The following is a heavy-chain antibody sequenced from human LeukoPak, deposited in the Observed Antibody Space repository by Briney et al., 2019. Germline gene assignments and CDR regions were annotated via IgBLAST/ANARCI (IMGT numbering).Heavy chain of an antibody. CDR1: GFTFSSYA. CDR3: AKDLELTLPLRFDY. CDR2: ISYDGSNK. Sequence: GGSLRLSCAASGFTFSSYAMHWVRQAPGKGLEWVAVISYDGSNKYYADSVRGRFTISRDNSKNTLYVQMNSLRDEDTAVYYCAKDLELTLPLRFDYWGQGTLVTVSS. D-gene: IGHD1-7*01. J-gene: IGHJ4*02. V-gene: IGHV3-30-3*01.